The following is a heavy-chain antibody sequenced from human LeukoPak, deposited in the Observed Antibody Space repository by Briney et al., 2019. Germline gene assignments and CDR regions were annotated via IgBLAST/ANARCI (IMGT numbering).Heavy chain of an antibody. Sequence: PSETLSLTCTVSGGSISGYYWNWIRQPAGKGLECIGRMYSSGSTSYNPSLTSRVTMSVDTSENQFSLNLNSVTAADTAFYYCARGQAYYDSSGFFNYWGLGILVTVSS. J-gene: IGHJ4*02. CDR2: MYSSGST. CDR1: GGSISGYY. CDR3: ARGQAYYDSSGFFNY. D-gene: IGHD3-22*01. V-gene: IGHV4-4*07.